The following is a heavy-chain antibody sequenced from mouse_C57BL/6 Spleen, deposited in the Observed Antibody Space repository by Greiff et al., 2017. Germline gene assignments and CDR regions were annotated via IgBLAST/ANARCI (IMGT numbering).Heavy chain of an antibody. CDR3: AERGIYSWYFDV. Sequence: VQRVESGPGLVAPSQSLSITCTVSGFSLTSYGVDWVRQPPGKGLEWLGVIWGGGSTNYNSALMSRLSICKDNSKSQVFLKMSSLQTDDTAMYYCAERGIYSWYFDVWGTGTTVTVSS. D-gene: IGHD2-1*01. V-gene: IGHV2-9*01. CDR1: GFSLTSYG. J-gene: IGHJ1*03. CDR2: IWGGGST.